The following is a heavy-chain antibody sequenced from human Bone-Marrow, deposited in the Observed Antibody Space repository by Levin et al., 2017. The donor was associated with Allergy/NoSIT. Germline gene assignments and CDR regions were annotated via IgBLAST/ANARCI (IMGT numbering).Heavy chain of an antibody. CDR1: GYTFTGYY. Sequence: ASVKVSCKASGYTFTGYYMHWVRQAPGQGLEWMGWINPNSGGTNYAQKFQGRVTMTRDTSISTAYMELSRLRSDDTAVYYCARAFGYSYGLEYYYYGMDVWGQGTTVTVSS. CDR2: INPNSGGT. J-gene: IGHJ6*02. CDR3: ARAFGYSYGLEYYYYGMDV. D-gene: IGHD5-18*01. V-gene: IGHV1-2*02.